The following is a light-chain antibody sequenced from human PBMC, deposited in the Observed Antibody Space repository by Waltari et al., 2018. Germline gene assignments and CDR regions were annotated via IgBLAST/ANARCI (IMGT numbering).Light chain of an antibody. Sequence: DIQMTQSPSSLSASVGDRVTITCQASQDISNYLNWYQHKPGKAQKPLIYDASNLKKGVPSRFSGSGSVTDFTFTISSLQPEDIATYYCQQRDNLPITFGQGTRLEIK. CDR2: DAS. V-gene: IGKV1-33*01. J-gene: IGKJ5*01. CDR1: QDISNY. CDR3: QQRDNLPIT.